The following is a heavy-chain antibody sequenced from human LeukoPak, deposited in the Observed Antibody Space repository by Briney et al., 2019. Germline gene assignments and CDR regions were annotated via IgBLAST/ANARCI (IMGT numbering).Heavy chain of an antibody. CDR2: ISRGDETT. V-gene: IGHV3-11*04. J-gene: IGHJ4*02. Sequence: PGGSLRLSCAASGFTFSDYHMSWIRQAPGKGLEWISYISRGDETTNYADSVKGRFTISRDNAKNSLYLQMNSLRAEDTAVYYCARNSGSPTYYFDYWGQGTLVTVSS. CDR3: ARNSGSPTYYFDY. CDR1: GFTFSDYH. D-gene: IGHD1-26*01.